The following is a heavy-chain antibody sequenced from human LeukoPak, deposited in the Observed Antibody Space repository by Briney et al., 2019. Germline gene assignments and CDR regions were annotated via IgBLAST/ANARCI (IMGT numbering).Heavy chain of an antibody. J-gene: IGHJ3*02. Sequence: GGPLRLSCAASGFTFDDYTMHWVRQAPGKGLEWVSVISWDGGSTYYADSVKGRFTISRDNSKNSLHLQMNSLRTEDTALYYCVKDKGADTGAFDTWGQGTMVTVSS. CDR2: ISWDGGST. V-gene: IGHV3-43*01. CDR1: GFTFDDYT. D-gene: IGHD5-18*01. CDR3: VKDKGADTGAFDT.